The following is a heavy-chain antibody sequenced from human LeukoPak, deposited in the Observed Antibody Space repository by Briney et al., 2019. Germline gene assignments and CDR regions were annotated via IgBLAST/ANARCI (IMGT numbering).Heavy chain of an antibody. J-gene: IGHJ4*02. CDR1: GFTLSSYA. D-gene: IGHD6-25*01. V-gene: IGHV3-23*01. CDR3: ARRNTSGWLDY. CDR2: ISGSGGST. Sequence: GGSLRLSCEASGFTLSSYAMSWVRQAPGKGLEWVSVISGSGGSTHYADSVKGRFTISRDNSKNTLYLQLNSLRAEDTAVYYCARRNTSGWLDYWGQGTLVTVSS.